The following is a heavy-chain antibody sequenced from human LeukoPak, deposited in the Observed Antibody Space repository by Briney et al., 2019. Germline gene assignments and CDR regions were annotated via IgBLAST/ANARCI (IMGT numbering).Heavy chain of an antibody. V-gene: IGHV4-4*02. CDR1: GGSISSSNW. J-gene: IGHJ4*02. CDR2: ISHSGST. D-gene: IGHD2-2*01. Sequence: SETLSLTCAVSGGSISSSNWWTWVRQPPGKGLEWIGEISHSGSTNYNPSLKSRVTVSVDRSKNHFSLNLSSVTAADTAVYYCGGHIVVELWGQGTLVTVSP. CDR3: GGHIVVEL.